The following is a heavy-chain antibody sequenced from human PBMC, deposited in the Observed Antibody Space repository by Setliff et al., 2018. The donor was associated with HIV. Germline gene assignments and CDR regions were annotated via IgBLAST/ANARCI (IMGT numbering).Heavy chain of an antibody. CDR2: IRYDGTNK. J-gene: IGHJ4*02. D-gene: IGHD2-15*01. CDR3: AKEGYCSGGCCAFDH. Sequence: GGSLRLSCAASGFNFSNYGMHWVRQAPGKGLEWVALIRYDGTNKYYEDSLKGRFTISRDNSKNTLYLQMNSLRAEDTAVYFCAKEGYCSGGCCAFDHWGQGTLVTVSS. CDR1: GFNFSNYG. V-gene: IGHV3-30*02.